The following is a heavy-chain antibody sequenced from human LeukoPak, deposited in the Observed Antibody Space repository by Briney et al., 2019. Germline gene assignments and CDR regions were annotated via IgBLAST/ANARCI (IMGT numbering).Heavy chain of an antibody. J-gene: IGHJ4*02. CDR3: ARTPTYYYGSGSSQDAYYFDY. Sequence: PGGSLRLSCAASGFTFSSYSMNWVRQAQGKGLEWVSYISSSSSTIYYADSVKGRFTISRDNAKNSLYLQMNSLRAEDTAVYYCARTPTYYYGSGSSQDAYYFDYWGQGTLVTVSS. CDR1: GFTFSSYS. D-gene: IGHD3-10*01. V-gene: IGHV3-48*01. CDR2: ISSSSSTI.